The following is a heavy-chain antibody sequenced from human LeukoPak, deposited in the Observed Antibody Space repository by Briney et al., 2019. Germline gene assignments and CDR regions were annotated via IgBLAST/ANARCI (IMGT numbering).Heavy chain of an antibody. CDR1: GFTFSSYA. CDR3: AHLHY. CDR2: ISGSGDST. Sequence: GGSLRLSCAASGFTFSSYAMSCVRQAPGEGLEWVSAISGSGDSTYYADSARGRFPIYRDNSKNTLYLQMTSLRPEDTAVYYCAHLHYWGQGTLVNVSS. J-gene: IGHJ4*02. V-gene: IGHV3-23*01.